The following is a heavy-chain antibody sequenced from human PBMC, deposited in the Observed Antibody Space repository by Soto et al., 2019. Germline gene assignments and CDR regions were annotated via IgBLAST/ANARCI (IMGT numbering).Heavy chain of an antibody. Sequence: DVQLWESGGGLVPPGGSLRLSCAASGSLFNDYAMTWVRQAPGKGLEWVSAISGNGRNEYYADSVKGRFTISRDSSENMMSLQMNGLRAEDTAKYYCVKGMNYYYYYMDVWGKGTTVTVSS. J-gene: IGHJ6*03. CDR3: VKGMNYYYYYMDV. CDR1: GSLFNDYA. CDR2: ISGNGRNE. V-gene: IGHV3-23*01.